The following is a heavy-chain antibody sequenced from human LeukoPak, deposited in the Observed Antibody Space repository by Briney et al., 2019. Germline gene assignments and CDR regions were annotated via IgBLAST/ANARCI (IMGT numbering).Heavy chain of an antibody. J-gene: IGHJ4*02. Sequence: GGSLRLSCAASGFTFSSYAMSWVRQAPGKGLEWVSAISGSGGSTYYADSVKGRFTISRDNSKNTLYLQMNSLRAEDTAVYYCATALHYYGSGSPQYWGQGTLITVSS. CDR2: ISGSGGST. V-gene: IGHV3-23*01. CDR1: GFTFSSYA. CDR3: ATALHYYGSGSPQY. D-gene: IGHD3-10*01.